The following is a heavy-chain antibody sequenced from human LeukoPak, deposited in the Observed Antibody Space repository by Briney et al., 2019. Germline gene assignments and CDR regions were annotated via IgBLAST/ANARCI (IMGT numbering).Heavy chain of an antibody. V-gene: IGHV4-59*08. J-gene: IGHJ6*02. CDR3: AKTYYDILTGYYDSYGMDV. CDR2: IYYSGSA. CDR1: GGSISSYY. Sequence: SETLSLTCTVSGGSISSYYWSWFRQPPGKGLEWIGYIYYSGSANYNPSLKSRVTISVDTSKNQFSLKLSSVTAADTAVYYCAKTYYDILTGYYDSYGMDVWGQGTTVTVSS. D-gene: IGHD3-9*01.